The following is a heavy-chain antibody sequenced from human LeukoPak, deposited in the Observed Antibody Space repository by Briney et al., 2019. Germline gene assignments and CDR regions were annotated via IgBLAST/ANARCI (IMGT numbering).Heavy chain of an antibody. D-gene: IGHD3-3*01. J-gene: IGHJ4*02. CDR2: ITGRGSTI. Sequence: GGSLRLFCAASGFTFSTYSMNWVRQAPGKWLEWISYITGRGSTINYAASGKGRFTIARNNTKNSLYLQINSQRAEHTAVNYCARPRRRSGYHCFDYWGQRTLVTVSS. CDR3: ARPRRRSGYHCFDY. CDR1: GFTFSTYS. V-gene: IGHV3-48*01.